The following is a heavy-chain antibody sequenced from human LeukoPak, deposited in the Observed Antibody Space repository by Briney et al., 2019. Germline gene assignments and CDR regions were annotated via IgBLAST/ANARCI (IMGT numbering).Heavy chain of an antibody. J-gene: IGHJ4*02. CDR3: ATKGADFDWLLYPADY. D-gene: IGHD3-9*01. Sequence: GGSLRLSCAASGFTFSGYVMTWVRQAPGKGLECVSSFSSSHIYYADSVKGRFTISRDNSKNTLYLQMNSLRAEDTAVYYCATKGADFDWLLYPADYWGQGTLVTVSS. CDR2: FSSSHI. V-gene: IGHV3-21*04. CDR1: GFTFSGYV.